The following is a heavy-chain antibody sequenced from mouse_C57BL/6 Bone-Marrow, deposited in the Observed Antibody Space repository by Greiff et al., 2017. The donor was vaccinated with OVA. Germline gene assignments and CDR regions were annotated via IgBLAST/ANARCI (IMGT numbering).Heavy chain of an antibody. V-gene: IGHV1-69*01. CDR2: IEPSDSYT. D-gene: IGHD2-1*01. CDR1: GFTFTSYG. CDR3: ARSHYGTYVWYFDV. Sequence: VQLMQPGAELVMPGDSVKLSCNASGFTFTSYGMHWVKQRPGQGLEWIGEIEPSDSYTNYKYKFKGKYNLTVNKASSTTNMQHSSLTSKYYAVYYCARSHYGTYVWYFDVWGTGTTVTVSS. J-gene: IGHJ1*03.